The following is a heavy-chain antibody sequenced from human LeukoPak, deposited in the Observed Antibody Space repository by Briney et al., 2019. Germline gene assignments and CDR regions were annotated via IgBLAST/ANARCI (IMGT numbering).Heavy chain of an antibody. D-gene: IGHD3-22*01. CDR1: GASVSGSNYY. CDR3: ARSSGYLFDP. Sequence: SETLSLTCAVSGASVSGSNYYWGWIRQPPGKGLEWIGSIYYSATTYYNPSLKSRVSISVDTSKNQFSLKLSSVSAADTAVYYSARSSGYLFDPWGQGTLVTVSS. J-gene: IGHJ5*02. V-gene: IGHV4-39*01. CDR2: IYYSATT.